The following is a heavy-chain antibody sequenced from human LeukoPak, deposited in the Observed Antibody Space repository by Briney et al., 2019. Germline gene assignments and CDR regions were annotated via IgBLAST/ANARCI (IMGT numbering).Heavy chain of an antibody. CDR3: ARGPPNWGYDY. V-gene: IGHV1-8*01. J-gene: IGHJ4*02. Sequence: ASVKVSCKASGYTFTSYDINWVRQATGQGPEWMGWMSPNSGNTGYAQKFQGRVTMTRSTSMSTAYMELSSLRSEDTAVYYCARGPPNWGYDYWAKGTLVTVSS. CDR1: GYTFTSYD. CDR2: MSPNSGNT. D-gene: IGHD7-27*01.